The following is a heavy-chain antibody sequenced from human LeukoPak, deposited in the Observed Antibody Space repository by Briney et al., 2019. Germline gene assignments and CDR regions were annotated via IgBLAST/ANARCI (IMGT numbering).Heavy chain of an antibody. D-gene: IGHD2-2*01. CDR1: GGSISSYY. CDR2: INHSGST. V-gene: IGHV4-34*01. CDR3: ARDPDCSSTSCCDPENWFDP. Sequence: SETLSLTCTVSGGSISSYYWSWIRQPPGKGLEWIGEINHSGSTNYNPSLKSRVTISVDTSKNQFSLKLSSVTAADTAVYYCARDPDCSSTSCCDPENWFDPWGQGTLVTVSS. J-gene: IGHJ5*02.